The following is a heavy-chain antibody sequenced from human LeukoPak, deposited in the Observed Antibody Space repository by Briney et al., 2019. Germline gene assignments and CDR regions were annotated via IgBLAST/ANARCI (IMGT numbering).Heavy chain of an antibody. V-gene: IGHV3-21*01. Sequence: GGSLRLSCAASGFTFSSYSMNWVRQAPGKGLEWVSSISSSSGYIYYADSVKGRFTISRDNAKKSLYLQMNSLRAEDTAVYYCAREENYTVDYWGQGTLVTVSS. J-gene: IGHJ4*02. CDR3: AREENYTVDY. CDR2: ISSSSGYI. CDR1: GFTFSSYS. D-gene: IGHD1-7*01.